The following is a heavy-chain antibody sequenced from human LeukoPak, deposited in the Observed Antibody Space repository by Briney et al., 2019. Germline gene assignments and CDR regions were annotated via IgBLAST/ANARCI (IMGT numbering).Heavy chain of an antibody. J-gene: IGHJ5*02. V-gene: IGHV4-38-2*02. CDR1: GYSISSGYY. CDR2: IYHSGST. CDR3: GRDHYDFLTVGTGFAP. D-gene: IGHD3-9*01. Sequence: PSETLSLTCAVSGYSISSGYYWGWIRQPPGKGLEWIGSIYHSGSTYYNPSLKSRVTISVDTSKNQFSLKLSSVTAADTAVYYCGRDHYDFLTVGTGFAPGGQGTLFTVP.